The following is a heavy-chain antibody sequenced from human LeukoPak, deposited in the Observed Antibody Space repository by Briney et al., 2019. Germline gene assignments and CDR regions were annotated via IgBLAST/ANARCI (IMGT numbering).Heavy chain of an antibody. Sequence: PPGGSLRLSCAASGFTFSSYGMHWVRQAPGKGLEWVAVISYDGSNKYYADSVKGRFTISRDNSKNTLYLQMNSLRAEDTAVYYCAKGEVTTYYFDYWGQGTLVTVSS. CDR1: GFTFSSYG. CDR3: AKGEVTTYYFDY. J-gene: IGHJ4*02. D-gene: IGHD4-4*01. V-gene: IGHV3-30*18. CDR2: ISYDGSNK.